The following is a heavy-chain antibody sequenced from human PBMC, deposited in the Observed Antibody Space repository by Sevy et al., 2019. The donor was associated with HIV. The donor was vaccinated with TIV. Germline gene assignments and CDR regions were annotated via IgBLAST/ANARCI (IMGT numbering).Heavy chain of an antibody. CDR2: IRHGGYT. CDR3: VGPKLTYTNGWHYFDY. J-gene: IGHJ4*02. CDR1: GASISNTAYY. Sequence: SETLSLTCIVSGASISNTAYYWGWIRQSPGKGLEWIASIRHGGYTFYNPSLKSRVTISADMSKNQFSLKLTSVSAADTSIYYCVGPKLTYTNGWHYFDYWGQGTVVTVSS. D-gene: IGHD2-8*01. V-gene: IGHV4-39*01.